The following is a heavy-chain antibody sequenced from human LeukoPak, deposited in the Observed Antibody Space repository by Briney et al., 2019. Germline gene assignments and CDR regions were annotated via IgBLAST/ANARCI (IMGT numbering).Heavy chain of an antibody. V-gene: IGHV3-30*03. J-gene: IGHJ6*03. CDR2: ISYDGSNK. Sequence: GGSLRLSCAASGFTFSSYGMHWVRQAPGKGLEWVAVISYDGSNKYYADSVKGRFTISRDNAKSSLNLQMSSLRAEDTAVYFCATTGNFYDMDVWGKGTTVTVSS. D-gene: IGHD1-1*01. CDR1: GFTFSSYG. CDR3: ATTGNFYDMDV.